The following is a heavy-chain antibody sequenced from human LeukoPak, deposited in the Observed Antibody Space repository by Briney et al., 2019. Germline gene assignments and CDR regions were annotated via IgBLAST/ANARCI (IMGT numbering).Heavy chain of an antibody. CDR2: ISGSGSST. D-gene: IGHD2-2*01. J-gene: IGHJ4*02. V-gene: IGHV3-23*01. CDR3: AKVGGGDIVVVPAAIPTY. Sequence: GGSLRLSCAASGFTFSSYAMSWVRQAPGKGLEWVSAISGSGSSTYYADSVKGRFTISRDNSKNTLYLQMNSLRAEATTVYYYAKVGGGDIVVVPAAIPTYWGQGTLFTVSS. CDR1: GFTFSSYA.